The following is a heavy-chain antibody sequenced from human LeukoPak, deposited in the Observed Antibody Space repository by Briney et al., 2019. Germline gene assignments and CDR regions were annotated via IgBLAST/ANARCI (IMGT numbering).Heavy chain of an antibody. V-gene: IGHV4-34*01. CDR2: INHSGGT. Sequence: PSETLSLTCVVYGGSFSGYYWSWIRQPPGKGLEWIGEINHSGGTNYNPSLKSRVTISVDTSKNQFSLKLSSVTAADTAVYYCARSHYSSSWFDYWGQGTLVTVSS. CDR1: GGSFSGYY. CDR3: ARSHYSSSWFDY. D-gene: IGHD6-13*01. J-gene: IGHJ4*02.